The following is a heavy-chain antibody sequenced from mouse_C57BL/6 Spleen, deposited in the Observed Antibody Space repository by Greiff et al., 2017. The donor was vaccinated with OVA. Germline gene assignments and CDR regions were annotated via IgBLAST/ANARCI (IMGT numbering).Heavy chain of an antibody. Sequence: QVQLQQPGTELVKPGASVKLSCKASGYTFTSYWMHWMKQRPGQGLEWIGNINPTNGGTNYNEKFKSKATLTVDKSSSTAYIQLSSLTSEDSAVYYCAKGDGWGSYFDYWGQGTTLSVPS. J-gene: IGHJ2*01. CDR1: GYTFTSYW. CDR2: INPTNGGT. V-gene: IGHV1-53*01. D-gene: IGHD2-3*01. CDR3: AKGDGWGSYFDY.